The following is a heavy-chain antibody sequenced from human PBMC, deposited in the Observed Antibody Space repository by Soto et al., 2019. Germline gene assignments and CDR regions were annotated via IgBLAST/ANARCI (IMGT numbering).Heavy chain of an antibody. CDR1: GDTFSSYA. Sequence: QVQLVQSGAEVKKPGSSVKVSCKASGDTFSSYAISWVRQAPGQGLEWMGGIIPIFGTANYAQKFQGRVTITADESTSTAYMELSSLRSEDTAVYYCARAAAAGSGGTYYYYGMDVWGQGTTVTVSS. J-gene: IGHJ6*02. V-gene: IGHV1-69*01. CDR3: ARAAAAGSGGTYYYYGMDV. CDR2: IIPIFGTA. D-gene: IGHD6-13*01.